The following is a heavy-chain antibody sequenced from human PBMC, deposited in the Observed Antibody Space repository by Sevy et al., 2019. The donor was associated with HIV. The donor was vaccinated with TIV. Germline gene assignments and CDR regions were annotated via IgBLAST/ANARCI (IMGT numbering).Heavy chain of an antibody. J-gene: IGHJ4*02. Sequence: ASVKVSCKASGYTFTSYGISWVRQAPGQGLEWMGWISAYNGNTNYAQKLQGRVTMTTDTSTGTAYMELRSLRSDDTAVYYCARDVWGSYRYTSDSFDYWGQGTLVTVSS. V-gene: IGHV1-18*01. CDR1: GYTFTSYG. CDR2: ISAYNGNT. CDR3: ARDVWGSYRYTSDSFDY. D-gene: IGHD3-16*02.